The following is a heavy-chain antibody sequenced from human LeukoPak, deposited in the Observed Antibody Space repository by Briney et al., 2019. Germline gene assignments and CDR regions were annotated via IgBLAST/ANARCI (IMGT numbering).Heavy chain of an antibody. D-gene: IGHD1-26*01. CDR3: AKDGLEWELLPFDY. Sequence: GGSLRLSCAASGFTFSSYGMHWVRQAPGKGLEWVAFIRYDGSNKYYADSVKGRFTISRDNSKNTLYLQMNSLRAEDTAVYYCAKDGLEWELLPFDYWGQGTLVTVSS. CDR1: GFTFSSYG. CDR2: IRYDGSNK. V-gene: IGHV3-30*02. J-gene: IGHJ4*02.